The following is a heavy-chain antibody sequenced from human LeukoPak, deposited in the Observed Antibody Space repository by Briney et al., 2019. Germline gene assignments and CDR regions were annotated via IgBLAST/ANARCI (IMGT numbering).Heavy chain of an antibody. V-gene: IGHV3-23*01. D-gene: IGHD6-13*01. J-gene: IGHJ3*02. CDR3: AKDRFPGDSSSWYDAFDI. CDR2: ISGSGGST. CDR1: GFTFSSYA. Sequence: GGSLRLSCAASGFTFSSYAMSWVRQAPGKGLEWVSAISGSGGSTYYADSVKGRFTISRDNSKNTLYLQMNSLRAEDTAVYYCAKDRFPGDSSSWYDAFDIWGQGTMVTVSS.